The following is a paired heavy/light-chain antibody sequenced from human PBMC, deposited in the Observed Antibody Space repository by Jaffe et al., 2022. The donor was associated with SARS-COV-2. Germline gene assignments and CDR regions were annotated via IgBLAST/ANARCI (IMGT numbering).Heavy chain of an antibody. V-gene: IGHV3-7*03. CDR1: GFSLSDSW. J-gene: IGHJ4*02. CDR3: ARGHSGYPRRGYFDI. CDR2: MNQDGREK. Sequence: EEQLVQSGGGLVQPGGSLRLSCAASGFSLSDSWMYWVRQAPGKGLEWVAWMNQDGREKAFVASVKGRFTVSRDDAENYLFLQMSSLRVEDTAVYYCARGHSGYPRRGYFDIWGQGVLVTVSS. D-gene: IGHD5-12*01.
Light chain of an antibody. Sequence: DVQMTQSPSDLSASVGDRVTITCRSSHPISDYLNWYQQKPGQAPKLLIHSASTLQGGVPSRFSGSGSVRDFTLTISSLQPEDFATYYCQQHYNTPPTTFGQGTRLEI. CDR3: QQHYNTPPTT. V-gene: IGKV1-39*01. CDR2: SAS. J-gene: IGKJ5*01. CDR1: HPISDY.